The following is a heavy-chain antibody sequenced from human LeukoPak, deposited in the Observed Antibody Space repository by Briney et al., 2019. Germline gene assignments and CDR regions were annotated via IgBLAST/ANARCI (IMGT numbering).Heavy chain of an antibody. J-gene: IGHJ4*02. D-gene: IGHD6-13*01. CDR2: LYSGGSI. Sequence: VGSLRLSCAGSGFTVSSSYMSWVRQAPGKGLEWVSVLYSGGSIFYADSVKGRFTISRDISKNMLYLQMNSLRADDTAVYYCARGAISSWYEDWGQRTLVTVSS. CDR3: ARGAISSWYED. CDR1: GFTVSSSY. V-gene: IGHV3-66*01.